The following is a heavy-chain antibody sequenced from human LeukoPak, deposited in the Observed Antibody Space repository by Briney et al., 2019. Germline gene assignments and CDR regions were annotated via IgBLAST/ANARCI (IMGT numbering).Heavy chain of an antibody. D-gene: IGHD3-16*01. V-gene: IGHV3-23*01. CDR1: GFTFSTFA. CDR3: ARDRGYYDYVWGSYSDY. Sequence: PGGSLRLSCAASGFTFSTFAMIWVRQPPGKGLEWVSSIFPSGGEIHYADSVRGRFTISRDNSKSTLSLQMNSLRAEDTAIYYCARDRGYYDYVWGSYSDYWGQGTLVTVSS. CDR2: IFPSGGEI. J-gene: IGHJ4*02.